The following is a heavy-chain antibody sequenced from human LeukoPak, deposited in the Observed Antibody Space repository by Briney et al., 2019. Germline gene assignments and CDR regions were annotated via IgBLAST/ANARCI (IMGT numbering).Heavy chain of an antibody. CDR1: GYTFTSYA. D-gene: IGHD3-3*01. J-gene: IGHJ6*02. Sequence: GASVKVSYKASGYTFTSYAMHWVRQAPGQRLEWMGWINAGNGNTKYSQKLQGRVTMTTDTSTSTAYMELRSLRSDDTAVYYCARGTSYDFWSGYYSTSYYYYGMDVWGQGTTVTVSS. V-gene: IGHV1-3*01. CDR3: ARGTSYDFWSGYYSTSYYYYGMDV. CDR2: INAGNGNT.